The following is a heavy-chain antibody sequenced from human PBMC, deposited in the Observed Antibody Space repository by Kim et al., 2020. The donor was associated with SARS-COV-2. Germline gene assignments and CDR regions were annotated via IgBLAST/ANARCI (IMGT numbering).Heavy chain of an antibody. D-gene: IGHD3-22*01. CDR1: GFTFGDYA. Sequence: GGSLRLSCTASGFTFGDYAMSWVRQAPGKGLEWVGFIRSKAYGGTTEYAASVKGRFTISRDDSKSIAYLQMNSLKTEDTAVYYCTSGYYDSSGYYYAGYGMDVWGQGTRSPSP. CDR3: TSGYYDSSGYYYAGYGMDV. V-gene: IGHV3-49*04. CDR2: IRSKAYGGTT. J-gene: IGHJ6*02.